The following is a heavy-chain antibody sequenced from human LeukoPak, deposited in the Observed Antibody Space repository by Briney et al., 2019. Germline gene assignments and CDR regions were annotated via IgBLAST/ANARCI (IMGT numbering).Heavy chain of an antibody. CDR2: ISSSSSYT. D-gene: IGHD6-13*01. Sequence: PGGSLRLSCAASGFTFSDYYMSWIRQAPGKGLEWVSYISSSSSYTNYADSVKGRFTISRDNAKNSLYLQMTSLRAEGTAVYYCARVAAGFYNWFDPWGQGTLVTVSS. V-gene: IGHV3-11*05. CDR1: GFTFSDYY. J-gene: IGHJ5*02. CDR3: ARVAAGFYNWFDP.